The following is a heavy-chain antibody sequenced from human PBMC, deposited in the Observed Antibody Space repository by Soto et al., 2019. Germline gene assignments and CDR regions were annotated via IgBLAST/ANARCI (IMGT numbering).Heavy chain of an antibody. Sequence: ASVKVSCKASGYTFASYGISWVRQAPGQGLEWMGWISAYNGNTNYAQKLQGRVTMTTDKSISTAYLQWSSLKASDTAMYYCASSYYYDSRGYYYYGMDVWGQGTTVTVSS. CDR3: ASSYYYDSRGYYYYGMDV. V-gene: IGHV1-18*01. CDR1: GYTFASYG. D-gene: IGHD3-22*01. CDR2: ISAYNGNT. J-gene: IGHJ6*02.